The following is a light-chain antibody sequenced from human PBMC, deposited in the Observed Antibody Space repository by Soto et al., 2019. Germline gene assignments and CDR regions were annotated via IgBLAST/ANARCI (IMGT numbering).Light chain of an antibody. Sequence: EIVMTQSPATLSVSPGERATLFCRASHSVSSSLAWYQQKPGQAPRLLIHGASTRATGIPATFSGRGSGTEFTLTISSLQSEDFAVYYCQQYSDWRPQFGPGTKVDIK. CDR1: HSVSSS. V-gene: IGKV3-15*01. CDR2: GAS. J-gene: IGKJ1*01. CDR3: QQYSDWRPQ.